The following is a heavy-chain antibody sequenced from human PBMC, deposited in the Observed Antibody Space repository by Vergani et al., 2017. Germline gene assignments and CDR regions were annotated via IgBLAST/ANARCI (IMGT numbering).Heavy chain of an antibody. V-gene: IGHV1-46*01. CDR1: GYTFTSYY. J-gene: IGHJ5*02. D-gene: IGHD2-15*01. CDR2: INPSGGSM. Sequence: QVQLVQSGAEVKKPGASVKVSCKASGYTFTSYYMHWVRQAPGQGLEWMGIINPSGGSMSYAQKFQGRVTMTRDTSTSTVYMELSSLRSEDTAVYYCARGGSGYCSGGSCYSNWFDPWGQGTLVTVSS. CDR3: ARGGSGYCSGGSCYSNWFDP.